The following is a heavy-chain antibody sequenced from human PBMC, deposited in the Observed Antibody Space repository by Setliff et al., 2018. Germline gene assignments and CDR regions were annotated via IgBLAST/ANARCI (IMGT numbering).Heavy chain of an antibody. CDR3: ARSFNSGFYHQRDAYDI. CDR2: ISADNGHT. CDR1: GYTLSRHY. Sequence: ASVKVSCKATGYTLSRHYMHWARQAPGQGLQWMGWISADNGHTKNVQEFQGRVTMTTDTSTSTSYMELRSLRSDDTAVYYCARSFNSGFYHQRDAYDIWGQGTLVTVSS. J-gene: IGHJ3*02. V-gene: IGHV1-18*04. D-gene: IGHD5-12*01.